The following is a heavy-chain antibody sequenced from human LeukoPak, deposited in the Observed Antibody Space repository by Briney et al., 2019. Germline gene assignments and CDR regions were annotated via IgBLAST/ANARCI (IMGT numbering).Heavy chain of an antibody. CDR3: AKDGSMVVPVYFGY. Sequence: GRSLRLSCAASGFTFSSYAMHWVRQAPGKGLEWVAVISYDGTNKYYADSVKGRFTISRDNSKNTLYLQMNSLRAEDTAVYYCAKDGSMVVPVYFGYWGQGTLVTVSS. J-gene: IGHJ4*02. D-gene: IGHD3-22*01. CDR2: ISYDGTNK. V-gene: IGHV3-30*18. CDR1: GFTFSSYA.